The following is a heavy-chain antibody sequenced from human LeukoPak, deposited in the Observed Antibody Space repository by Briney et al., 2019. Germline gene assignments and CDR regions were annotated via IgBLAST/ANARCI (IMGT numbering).Heavy chain of an antibody. CDR1: GFAFSSQA. Sequence: GGSLRLSCAASGFAFSSQAMGWVRQAPGKGLEWVSVISDSGDITYYADSVKGRFTISRDNSKNTLYLQMNSLRVEDTAVYYCAREISRFGIWGQGTLVTVSS. V-gene: IGHV3-23*01. CDR2: ISDSGDIT. CDR3: AREISRFGI. D-gene: IGHD3-16*01. J-gene: IGHJ4*02.